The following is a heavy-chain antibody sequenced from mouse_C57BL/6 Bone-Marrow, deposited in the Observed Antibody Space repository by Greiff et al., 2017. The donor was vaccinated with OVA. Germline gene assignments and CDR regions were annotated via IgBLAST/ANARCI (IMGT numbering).Heavy chain of an antibody. V-gene: IGHV1-15*01. J-gene: IGHJ4*01. CDR2: IDPETGGT. D-gene: IGHD2-3*01. Sequence: QVQLQQSGAELVRPGASVTLSCKASGYTFPDYEMHWVKQTPVHGLEWIGAIDPETGGTAYNQKFKGKAILTADKSSSTAYMELRSLTSEDSAVYYCTGGTRSMIDAMDYWGQGTSVTVSS. CDR3: TGGTRSMIDAMDY. CDR1: GYTFPDYE.